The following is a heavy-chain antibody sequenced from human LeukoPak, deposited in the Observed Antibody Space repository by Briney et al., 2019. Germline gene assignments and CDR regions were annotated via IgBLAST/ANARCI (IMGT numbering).Heavy chain of an antibody. J-gene: IGHJ4*02. Sequence: PSETLSLTCVVSGGSISSGSYSWSWIRQPPGKGLEWIGYIYHSGSTYYNPSLKSRVTISVDRSKNQFSLKLSSVTAADTAVYYCARTGSGWYPFDYWGQGTLVTVSS. V-gene: IGHV4-30-2*01. CDR2: IYHSGST. CDR1: GGSISSGSYS. CDR3: ARTGSGWYPFDY. D-gene: IGHD6-19*01.